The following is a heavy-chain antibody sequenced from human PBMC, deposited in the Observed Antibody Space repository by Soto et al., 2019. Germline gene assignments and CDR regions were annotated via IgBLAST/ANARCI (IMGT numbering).Heavy chain of an antibody. CDR1: GFTFIIYS. D-gene: IGHD5-18*01. Sequence: PGGSVRLSCAASGFTFIIYSMNWVRQAPGKGLEWVSSISSSSSYIYYADSVKGRFTISRDNAKNSLYLQMNSLRVEDTAVYYCARDFRRRYSYGYYYFDSWGQGTLVTVSS. J-gene: IGHJ4*02. V-gene: IGHV3-21*01. CDR3: ARDFRRRYSYGYYYFDS. CDR2: ISSSSSYI.